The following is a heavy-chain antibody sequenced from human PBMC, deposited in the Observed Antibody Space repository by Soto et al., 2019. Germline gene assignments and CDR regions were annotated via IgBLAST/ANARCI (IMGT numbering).Heavy chain of an antibody. J-gene: IGHJ4*02. CDR1: GLFFNNAW. V-gene: IGHV3-15*07. CDR2: IKSNVDGGTT. D-gene: IGHD2-21*01. Sequence: EVQLVESGGGLVKPGGSVRLSCAASGLFFNNAWMNWVRQAPGQGLEWVGRIKSNVDGGTTDYAAPVKDRFTISRDDPKHTLYLQMNTLKTEDTAIYYCTHIRGESRGDDWGQGTLVTVSS. CDR3: THIRGESRGDD.